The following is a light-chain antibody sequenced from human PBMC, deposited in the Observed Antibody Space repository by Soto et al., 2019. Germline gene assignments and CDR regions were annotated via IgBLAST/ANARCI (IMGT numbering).Light chain of an antibody. CDR3: QQYNSYSWT. Sequence: DIQMTQSPSTLSASVGDRVTITCRASQSISSWLAWYQQKPGKAPKLLIYKASSLESGVPSRFSVSGSGTELTLTISSLQPDDFATYYCQQYNSYSWTFGQGTKVDIK. CDR2: KAS. CDR1: QSISSW. J-gene: IGKJ1*01. V-gene: IGKV1-5*03.